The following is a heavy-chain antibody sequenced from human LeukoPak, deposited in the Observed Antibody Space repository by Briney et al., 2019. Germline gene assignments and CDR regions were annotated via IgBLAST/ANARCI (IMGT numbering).Heavy chain of an antibody. CDR3: ASESPFLDY. J-gene: IGHJ4*02. V-gene: IGHV3-23*01. Sequence: PGGSLRLSCAASGFTFTTYAMTWVRQAPGKGLEWVSVISGSGGSTYYADSVKGRFTISRDNSKNTLYLQMHSLRAEDTAVYYCASESPFLDYWGQGTLVTVSS. CDR1: GFTFTTYA. CDR2: ISGSGGST.